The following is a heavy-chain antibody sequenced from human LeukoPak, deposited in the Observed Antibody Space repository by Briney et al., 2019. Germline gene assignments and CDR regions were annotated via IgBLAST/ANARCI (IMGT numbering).Heavy chain of an antibody. D-gene: IGHD3-3*01. CDR3: ARGTGYDFWSGSGYYFDY. Sequence: AASVKVSCKASGYTFTSYDINWVRQATGQGLEWMGWMNPNSGNTGYAQKFQGRVTITRNTSISTAYMELSSLRSEDTAVYYRARGTGYDFWSGSGYYFDYWGQGTLVTVSS. CDR1: GYTFTSYD. J-gene: IGHJ4*02. CDR2: MNPNSGNT. V-gene: IGHV1-8*03.